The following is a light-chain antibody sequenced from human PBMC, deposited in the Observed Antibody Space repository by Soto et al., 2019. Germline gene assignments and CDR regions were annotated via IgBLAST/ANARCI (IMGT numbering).Light chain of an antibody. CDR1: QSVLYSSNNKNY. CDR2: WAS. CDR3: RQDYSTPLT. J-gene: IGKJ4*01. V-gene: IGKV4-1*01. Sequence: DIVMTQSPDSLAVSLGERATINWKSSQSVLYSSNNKNYLAWYQQEPGQPPKLLIYWASTRESGVPDRFSGSGSGTDFTLTISSLQAEDVAVYYCRQDYSTPLTFGGGTKVDI.